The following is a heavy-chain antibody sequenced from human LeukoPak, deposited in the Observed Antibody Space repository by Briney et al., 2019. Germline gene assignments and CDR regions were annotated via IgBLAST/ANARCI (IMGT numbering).Heavy chain of an antibody. CDR3: ALRRNFCFDY. D-gene: IGHD3-3*01. Sequence: GGSLRLSCAASGFTFSSYAMSWVRQAPGRGLEWVAVIWFDGSNKYNADSVRGRFTISRDNSKNTLYLEMNSLRGEDTAVYYCALRRNFCFDYWGQGTLVTVSS. J-gene: IGHJ4*02. V-gene: IGHV3-33*08. CDR2: IWFDGSNK. CDR1: GFTFSSYA.